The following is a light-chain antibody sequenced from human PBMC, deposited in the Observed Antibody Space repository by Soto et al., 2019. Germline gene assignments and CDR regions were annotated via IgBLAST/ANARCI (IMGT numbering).Light chain of an antibody. J-gene: IGKJ2*01. CDR1: QSVSSSY. Sequence: EIVLKQSPGTLSFSPGERATLSCRASQSVSSSYVAWYQQKPGQAPRLLIYGASSSDTGIPDRFSGSGSGTDFTLTIRRMQPEDFAVYCCQQHGISLYTVGGGTKLAIK. CDR3: QQHGISLYT. CDR2: GAS. V-gene: IGKV3-20*01.